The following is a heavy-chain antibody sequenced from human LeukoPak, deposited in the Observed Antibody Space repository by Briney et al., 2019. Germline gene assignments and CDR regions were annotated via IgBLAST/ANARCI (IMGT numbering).Heavy chain of an antibody. J-gene: IGHJ6*03. CDR1: RGSFSDNY. CDR2: INHSGST. CDR3: ARHGGSSTYYMDV. D-gene: IGHD2-15*01. V-gene: IGHV4-34*01. Sequence: SETLSLTCAVYRGSFSDNYWSWIRQPPGKGPEWIGEINHSGSTNYNPSLKSRVTISVDTSKNQFSLKLSSVTAADTAVYYCARHGGSSTYYMDVWGKGTTVTISS.